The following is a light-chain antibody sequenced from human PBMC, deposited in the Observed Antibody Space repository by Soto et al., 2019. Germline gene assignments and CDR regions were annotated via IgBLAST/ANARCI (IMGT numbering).Light chain of an antibody. CDR1: QSLLHSNGYNY. CDR3: MQALQTPPWT. Sequence: DIVMTQSPLSLPVTPGEPASISCRSSQSLLHSNGYNYLDWYLQKPGQSPQLLIYLGSNRASGVPDRFSGSGSGTDFTLKIRRVEAEDVGVYYCMQALQTPPWTFGQGTTGDIK. CDR2: LGS. V-gene: IGKV2-28*01. J-gene: IGKJ1*01.